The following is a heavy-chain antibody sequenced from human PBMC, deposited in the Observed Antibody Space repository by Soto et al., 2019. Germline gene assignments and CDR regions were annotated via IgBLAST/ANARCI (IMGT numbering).Heavy chain of an antibody. CDR3: AMGDTAMVTGFHY. CDR2: IYYSGST. Sequence: KPSETLSLTCTVSGGSISSSSYYWGWIRQPPGKGLEWIGSIYYSGSTYYNPSLKSRVTISVDTSKNQFSLKLSSVTAADTAVYYCAMGDTAMVTGFHYWGQGTLVTVSS. CDR1: GGSISSSSYY. J-gene: IGHJ4*02. V-gene: IGHV4-39*01. D-gene: IGHD5-18*01.